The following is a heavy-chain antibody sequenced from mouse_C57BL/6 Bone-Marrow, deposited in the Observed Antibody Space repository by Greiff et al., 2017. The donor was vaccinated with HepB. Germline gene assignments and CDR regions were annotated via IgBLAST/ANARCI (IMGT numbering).Heavy chain of an antibody. CDR2: IYPRSGNT. Sequence: VQLQQSGAELARPGASVKLSCKASGYTFTSYGISWVKQRTGQGLEWIGEIYPRSGNTYYNEKFKGKATLTADKSSSTAYMELRSLTSEDSAVYFCARLYDYDGSNCWGQGTTLTVSS. D-gene: IGHD2-4*01. J-gene: IGHJ2*01. CDR1: GYTFTSYG. CDR3: ARLYDYDGSNC. V-gene: IGHV1-81*01.